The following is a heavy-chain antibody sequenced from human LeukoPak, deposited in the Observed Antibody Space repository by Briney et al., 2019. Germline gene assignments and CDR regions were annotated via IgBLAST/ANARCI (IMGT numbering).Heavy chain of an antibody. CDR2: IIPIFGTA. CDR1: GGTFISYA. D-gene: IGHD2-15*01. J-gene: IGHJ6*02. CDR3: ARALYCSGGSCYYYYGMDV. Sequence: ASVKVSCKASGGTFISYAISWVRQAPGQGLEWMGGIIPIFGTANYAQKFQGRVTITADESTSTAYMELSSLRSEDTAVYYCARALYCSGGSCYYYYGMDVWGQGTTVTVSS. V-gene: IGHV1-69*13.